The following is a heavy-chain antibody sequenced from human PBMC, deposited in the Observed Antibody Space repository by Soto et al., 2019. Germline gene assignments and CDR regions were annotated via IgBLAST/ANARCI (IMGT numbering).Heavy chain of an antibody. CDR2: IYYSGST. D-gene: IGHD3-10*01. CDR3: ARHNYGSGSTYFDY. V-gene: IGHV4-59*08. Sequence: SVTQSLTNTVADGSISSYYWSWIRQPPGKGLEWIGYIYYSGSTNYNPSLKSRVTISVDTSKNQFSLKLNSMTAADTAVYYCARHNYGSGSTYFDYWGQGTLVTVSS. J-gene: IGHJ4*02. CDR1: DGSISSYY.